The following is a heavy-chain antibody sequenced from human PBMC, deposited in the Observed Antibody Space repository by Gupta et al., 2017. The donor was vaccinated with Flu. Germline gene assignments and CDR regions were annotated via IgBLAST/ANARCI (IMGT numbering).Heavy chain of an antibody. D-gene: IGHD3-22*01. CDR3: ARQDDYDGTGYYSGSRGLQFDY. Sequence: EEQLLESGGGLVQPGGVLRLACEPSGFPFESYAMSWVRQAPGRGLEWISTISGSGGTTYYADSVRGRFTISRDNSKNTLYLQSDSVKTEDAAVYYCARQDDYDGTGYYSGSRGLQFDYWGQGALVTVSS. J-gene: IGHJ4*02. V-gene: IGHV3-23*01. CDR2: ISGSGGTT. CDR1: GFPFESYA.